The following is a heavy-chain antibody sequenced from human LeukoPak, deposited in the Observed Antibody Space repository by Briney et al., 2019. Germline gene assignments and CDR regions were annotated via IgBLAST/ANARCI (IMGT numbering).Heavy chain of an antibody. CDR1: GGSISSYY. V-gene: IGHV4-59*01. CDR3: ARGKGSVAFDT. CDR2: IYYSGST. Sequence: PSETLSLTCTVSGGSISSYYWSWIRQPPGKGLEWIGYIYYSGSTNYNPSLKSRVTISLNTSKNQFSLKLSSVTAADTAVYYCARGKGSVAFDTWGQGTMVTVSS. J-gene: IGHJ3*02.